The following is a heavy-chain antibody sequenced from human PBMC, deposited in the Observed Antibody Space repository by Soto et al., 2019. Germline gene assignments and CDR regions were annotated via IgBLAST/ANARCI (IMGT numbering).Heavy chain of an antibody. CDR3: ARGEVVPAAIGGAFDY. V-gene: IGHV1-69*06. CDR2: IIHIFGTA. J-gene: IGHJ4*02. CDR1: GGTFSSYA. Sequence: QVQLVQSGAEVKKPGSSVKVSCKASGGTFSSYAISWVRQAPGQGLEWMGGIIHIFGTANYAQKFQGRVTITADKSTSTAYMELSSLRSEDTAVYYCARGEVVPAAIGGAFDYWGQGTLVTVSS. D-gene: IGHD2-2*01.